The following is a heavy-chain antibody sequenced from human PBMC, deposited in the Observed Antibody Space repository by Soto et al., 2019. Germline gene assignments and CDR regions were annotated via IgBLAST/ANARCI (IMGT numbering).Heavy chain of an antibody. J-gene: IGHJ4*02. D-gene: IGHD6-13*01. CDR3: AKSYSSHWYDYFEH. CDR2: ISGSGDST. CDR1: EFTLSTYA. V-gene: IGHV3-23*01. Sequence: EVQLLESGGGLVQPGGSLRLSCAASEFTLSTYAMSWVRQAPGKGLEWVSAISGSGDSTYYVDSVKGQFIISRDPSKNTLYLKMNSLRAEDTALYYCAKSYSSHWYDYFEHWGQGTLVTVSS.